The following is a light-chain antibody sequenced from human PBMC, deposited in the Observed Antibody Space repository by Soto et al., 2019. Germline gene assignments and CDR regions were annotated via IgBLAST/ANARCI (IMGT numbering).Light chain of an antibody. CDR2: DAS. V-gene: IGKV3-11*01. J-gene: IGKJ3*01. CDR1: QTVRNH. CDR3: QQRDTWPPFS. Sequence: EIVLTQSPATLSLSPGERATLSCRASQTVRNHLAWYQQKPGQAPRLLIFDASNSASGIPARFCGSGSGTDLSMTISSLAPEVSAVYYCQQRDTWPPFSFGPGTKVYFK.